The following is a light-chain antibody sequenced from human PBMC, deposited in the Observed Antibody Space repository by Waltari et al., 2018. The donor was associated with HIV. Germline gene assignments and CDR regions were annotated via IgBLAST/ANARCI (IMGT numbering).Light chain of an antibody. CDR2: QDS. Sequence: SYELTQPPSVSVSPGQTASITCSGDKLGDKYACWYQQKPGQSPVLVIYQDSKRPSGTPGRFSGSNSGNTATLTISGTQAMDEADYYCQVWDSSTGVFGTGTKVTVL. V-gene: IGLV3-1*01. CDR1: KLGDKY. J-gene: IGLJ1*01. CDR3: QVWDSSTGV.